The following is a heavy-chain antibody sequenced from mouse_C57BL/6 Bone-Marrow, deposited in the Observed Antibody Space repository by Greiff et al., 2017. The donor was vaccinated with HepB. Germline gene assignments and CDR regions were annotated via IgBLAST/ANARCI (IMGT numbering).Heavy chain of an antibody. J-gene: IGHJ4*01. CDR3: ARNRGIYCDYYAMDY. CDR1: GFTFSSYG. Sequence: EVKLMESGGDLVKPGGSLKLSCAASGFTFSSYGMSWVRQTPDKRLEWVATISSGGSYTYYPDSVKGRFTISRDNAKNTLYLQMSSLKSEDTAMYYCARNRGIYCDYYAMDYWGQGTSVTVSS. D-gene: IGHD2-1*01. CDR2: ISSGGSYT. V-gene: IGHV5-6*01.